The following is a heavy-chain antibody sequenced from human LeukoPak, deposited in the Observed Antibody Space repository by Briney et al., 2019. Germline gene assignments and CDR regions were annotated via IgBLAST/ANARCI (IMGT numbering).Heavy chain of an antibody. CDR3: ASPYSTRFYYMDV. D-gene: IGHD2-21*01. J-gene: IGHJ6*03. V-gene: IGHV4-31*03. CDR1: GGSNSSGGYY. CDR2: IYYSGST. Sequence: PSQTLSLTCTVSGGSNSSGGYYWSWIRQHPGKGLEWIGYIYYSGSTYYNPSLKSRVTISVDTSKNQFSLKLSSVTAADTAVYYCASPYSTRFYYMDVWGNGTTVTVSS.